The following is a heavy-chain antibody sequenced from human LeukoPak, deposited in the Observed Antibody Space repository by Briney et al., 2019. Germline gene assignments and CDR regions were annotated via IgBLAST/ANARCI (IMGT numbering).Heavy chain of an antibody. V-gene: IGHV5-51*01. J-gene: IGHJ4*02. Sequence: GESLKISCKGSGYSFSTYWIGWVRQMPGKGLELMGIIYPGDSDTIYSPSFQGQVTMSADKSSSTAYLQWSSLKASDTAIYYCATGMVRGVTYFDYWGQGTLVTVSS. CDR3: ATGMVRGVTYFDY. CDR1: GYSFSTYW. D-gene: IGHD3-10*01. CDR2: IYPGDSDT.